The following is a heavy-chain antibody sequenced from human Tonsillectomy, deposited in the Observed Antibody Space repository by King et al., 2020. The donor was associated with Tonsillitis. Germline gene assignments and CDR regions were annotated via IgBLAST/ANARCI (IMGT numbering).Heavy chain of an antibody. CDR2: ISGYNDNT. D-gene: IGHD4-17*01. Sequence: QLVQSGPEVKKPGASLKVSCKASGYTFTHYGISWVRQAPGQGLEWMGRISGYNDNTIYAQKLQGRVTMTTDTSTCTAYLDLRSLRFDDTAVYYCARSYDAGDYGAFDIWGQGTMVTVSS. CDR1: GYTFTHYG. CDR3: ARSYDAGDYGAFDI. J-gene: IGHJ3*02. V-gene: IGHV1-18*01.